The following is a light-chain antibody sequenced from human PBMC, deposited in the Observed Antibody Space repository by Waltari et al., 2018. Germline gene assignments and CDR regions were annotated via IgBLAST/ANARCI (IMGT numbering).Light chain of an antibody. Sequence: QSALTQPRPVSGSPGQYVTIPCTGTSSAVGGYNYVSWYQQHPGKAPKLMIYDVSKRPSGVPDRFSGSKSGNTASLTISGLQAEDEADYYCCSYAGSYTYVFGGGTKLTVL. J-gene: IGLJ2*01. CDR1: SSAVGGYNY. CDR3: CSYAGSYTYV. CDR2: DVS. V-gene: IGLV2-11*01.